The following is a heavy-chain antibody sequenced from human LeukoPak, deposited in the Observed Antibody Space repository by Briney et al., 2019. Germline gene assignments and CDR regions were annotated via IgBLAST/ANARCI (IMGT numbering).Heavy chain of an antibody. D-gene: IGHD6-19*01. V-gene: IGHV3-7*01. CDR2: IKQDGSEK. CDR3: ARDRYSSGWSDYMDV. Sequence: GGSLRLSCAASGFTFSSYWMSWVRQAPGKGLEWVANIKQDGSEKYYVDSVKGRITISRDNARNSLYLQMNSLRAEDTAVYYCARDRYSSGWSDYMDVWGKGTTVTVSS. CDR1: GFTFSSYW. J-gene: IGHJ6*03.